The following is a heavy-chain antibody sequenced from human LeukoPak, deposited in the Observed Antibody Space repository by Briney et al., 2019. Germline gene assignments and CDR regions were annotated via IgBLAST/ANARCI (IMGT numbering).Heavy chain of an antibody. J-gene: IGHJ4*02. D-gene: IGHD3-22*01. CDR3: AREEKYYYDSSGYLD. V-gene: IGHV1-2*06. Sequence: ASVKVSCKTSGYTFTDYYMHWVRQAPGQGLEWMGRINPNSGDTNYAQKFQGRVTMTRDTSISTAHMELTRLRSDDAAVYYCAREEKYYYDSSGYLDWGQGTLVTVSS. CDR1: GYTFTDYY. CDR2: INPNSGDT.